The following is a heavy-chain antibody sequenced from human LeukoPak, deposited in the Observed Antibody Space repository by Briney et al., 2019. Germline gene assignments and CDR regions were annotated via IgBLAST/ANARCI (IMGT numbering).Heavy chain of an antibody. CDR1: GFTFSRYS. CDR2: ITDSGGNT. D-gene: IGHD2-8*01. J-gene: IGHJ4*02. Sequence: GGSLRLSCAASGFTFSRYSMNWVRQAPGKGLEWVSAITDSGGNTYYAAPVKGRFTISRDNSKNTLYLQMNSLRAEDTAAYYCARAGHCTNGICYTADFDYWGQGTLVTVSS. V-gene: IGHV3-23*01. CDR3: ARAGHCTNGICYTADFDY.